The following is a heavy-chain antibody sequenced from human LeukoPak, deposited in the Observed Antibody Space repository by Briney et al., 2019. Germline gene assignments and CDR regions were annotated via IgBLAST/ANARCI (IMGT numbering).Heavy chain of an antibody. Sequence: PGGSLRLSCAASGFTFSIYAMHWVRQAPGMGLEWVAVVSYDGTNKYYADSVKGRFTISRDNSKNTLYLQMNSLRAEDTAVYYCAKDIAQGYTFGSIEQDYWGQGTLVTVSS. D-gene: IGHD5-18*01. CDR2: VSYDGTNK. J-gene: IGHJ4*02. CDR1: GFTFSIYA. V-gene: IGHV3-30-3*01. CDR3: AKDIAQGYTFGSIEQDY.